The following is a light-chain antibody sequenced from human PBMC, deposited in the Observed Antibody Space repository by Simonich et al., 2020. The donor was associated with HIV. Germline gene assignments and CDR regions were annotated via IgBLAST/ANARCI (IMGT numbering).Light chain of an antibody. Sequence: QSALTQPRSGSGTPGQSVTISCTGTSSAVGGYNHVSWYQQRPGTAPKLIIYDVSERPTGVPDRFSGSKSGNTASLTISGLQAEDESDYYCCSYAGAYNVIFGGGTKLTVL. CDR3: CSYAGAYNVI. CDR1: SSAVGGYNH. J-gene: IGLJ2*01. V-gene: IGLV2-11*01. CDR2: DVS.